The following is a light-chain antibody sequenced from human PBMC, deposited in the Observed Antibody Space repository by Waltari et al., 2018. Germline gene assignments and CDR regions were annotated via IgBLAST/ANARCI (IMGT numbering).Light chain of an antibody. CDR2: EVS. CDR3: ASYTSVSTLVV. Sequence: QSALTQPASVSGSPGQSITIPCSGASSDIGGSKFVSWYQQHPNKAPKLMIYEVSKRPSGVSNRFSGTKSDNTASLTISGLQAEDEGDYYCASYTSVSTLVVFGGGTKLTVL. V-gene: IGLV2-14*01. CDR1: SSDIGGSKF. J-gene: IGLJ2*01.